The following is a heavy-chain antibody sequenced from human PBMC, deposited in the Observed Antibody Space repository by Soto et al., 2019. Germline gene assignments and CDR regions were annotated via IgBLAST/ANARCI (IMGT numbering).Heavy chain of an antibody. J-gene: IGHJ4*02. Sequence: QVQLQESGPRLVKPSETLSLTCTVSSATSHYWGWVRQPPGKGLEWIGSVHRSGTIHYNPSLKSRVTISVDRSKNQFSLKLSSVPAADTALYYCAAPYSGNPYSFDFWAQGTLVTVS. V-gene: IGHV4-39*01. CDR2: VHRSGTI. D-gene: IGHD1-26*01. CDR3: AAPYSGNPYSFDF. CDR1: SATSHY.